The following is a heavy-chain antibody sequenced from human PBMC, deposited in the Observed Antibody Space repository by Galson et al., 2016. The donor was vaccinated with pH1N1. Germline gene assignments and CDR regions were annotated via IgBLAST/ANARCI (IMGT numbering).Heavy chain of an antibody. D-gene: IGHD3-9*01. CDR1: GFTFSNHG. CDR2: INTKTGNP. J-gene: IGHJ3*02. CDR3: ARETPSPSPTVLRYFDWSRGLSAFDM. V-gene: IGHV7-4-1*01. Sequence: SVKVSCKASGFTFSNHGINWVRQAPGQGLEWMGWINTKTGNPTYAQGFTGRFVFSLDTSVNTAYRQIDSLRADDTAVYYCARETPSPSPTVLRYFDWSRGLSAFDMWGRGTLVTVSS.